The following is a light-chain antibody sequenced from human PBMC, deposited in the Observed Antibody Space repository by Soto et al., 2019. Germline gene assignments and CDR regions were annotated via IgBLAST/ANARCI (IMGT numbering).Light chain of an antibody. J-gene: IGLJ1*01. CDR2: EVS. CDR3: CSYAGSIPYV. Sequence: QSVLTQPASVYGSPGQSITISCTGTSSDVGSYNLVSWYQQHPGKAPKLMIYEVSKRPSGVSNRFSGSKSGNTASLTISGLQAEDEADYYCCSYAGSIPYVFGTGTKVTVL. V-gene: IGLV2-23*02. CDR1: SSDVGSYNL.